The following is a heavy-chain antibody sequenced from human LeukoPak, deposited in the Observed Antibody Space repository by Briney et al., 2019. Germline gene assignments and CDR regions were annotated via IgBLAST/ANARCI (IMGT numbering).Heavy chain of an antibody. J-gene: IGHJ4*02. V-gene: IGHV3-30*04. CDR1: GFTFSSYA. Sequence: GRSLRLSCAASGFTFSSYAMHWVCQARGKGLEWVAVISYDGSNKYYAASVKGRFTISRDNSKNTLYLQMNSLRAEDTAVYYCVGYCSGGSCSNWGQGTLLTVSS. CDR3: VGYCSGGSCSN. D-gene: IGHD2-15*01. CDR2: ISYDGSNK.